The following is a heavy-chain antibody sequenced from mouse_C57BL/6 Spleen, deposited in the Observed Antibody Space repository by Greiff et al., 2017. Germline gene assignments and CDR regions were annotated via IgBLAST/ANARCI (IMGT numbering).Heavy chain of an antibody. CDR2: INPGSGGT. CDR3: ASRGGYYGYFDV. Sequence: VQLQQSGAELVRPGTSVKVSCKASGYAFTNYLIEWVKQRPGQGLEWIGVINPGSGGTNYNEKFKGKATLTADKSSSTAYMQLSSLTSEDSAVSFCASRGGYYGYFDVWGTGTTVTVSS. J-gene: IGHJ1*03. D-gene: IGHD1-1*02. V-gene: IGHV1-54*01. CDR1: GYAFTNYL.